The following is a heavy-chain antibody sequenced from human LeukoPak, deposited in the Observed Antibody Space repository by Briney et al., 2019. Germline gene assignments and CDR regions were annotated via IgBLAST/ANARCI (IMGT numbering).Heavy chain of an antibody. CDR1: GYTFTSFD. CDR3: ARVSRGVSICDF. V-gene: IGHV1-18*01. J-gene: IGHJ4*02. D-gene: IGHD4-23*01. CDR2: ISVYNGDT. Sequence: ASVKVSCKASGYTFTSFDISWVRQAPGQGLEWMGWISVYNGDTNYAQKLQDRVTMTTDTSTSTAYMELRSLRSDDTAVYYCARVSRGVSICDFWGQGTLVTVS.